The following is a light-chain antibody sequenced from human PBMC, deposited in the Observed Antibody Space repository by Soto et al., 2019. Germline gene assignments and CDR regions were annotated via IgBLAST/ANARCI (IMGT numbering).Light chain of an antibody. CDR2: RAS. J-gene: IGKJ1*01. Sequence: EIVLTQSPGTLSLYPVEISTLSSRSIQSVTSNYIAWYQQKPGQAPRLLIYRASTRATGIPDRFSGSGSGTDFTLTISRLEPEDFAVYHCQQYGTSPWTFGQGTKVDIK. CDR3: QQYGTSPWT. CDR1: QSVTSNY. V-gene: IGKV3-20*01.